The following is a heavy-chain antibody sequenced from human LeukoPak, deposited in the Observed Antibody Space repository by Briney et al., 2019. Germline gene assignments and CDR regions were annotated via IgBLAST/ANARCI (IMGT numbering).Heavy chain of an antibody. CDR1: GFPFSTYT. J-gene: IGHJ4*02. D-gene: IGHD2-2*01. Sequence: GGSLRLSFAASGFPFSTYTMSWVRPAPGKGLEWVSDIRGSDASPYYSDSVKGRFTISRDNSKNTMYLQMNSLRAEDTAVYYCAKLGRYQLPLDDYWGQGTLVTVSS. CDR2: IRGSDASP. V-gene: IGHV3-23*01. CDR3: AKLGRYQLPLDDY.